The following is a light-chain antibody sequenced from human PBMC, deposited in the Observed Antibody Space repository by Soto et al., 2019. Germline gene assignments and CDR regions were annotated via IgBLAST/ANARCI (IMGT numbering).Light chain of an antibody. Sequence: EIVLTQSPGTLSLSPGERATLSCRASQSARNIYLAWYQQKPGQAPRLLIYGASNRATGIPDRFSGSGSGTDFTLTISRLEPEDFAVYYCQQYDNSMLAFGGGTKVEIK. CDR2: GAS. CDR1: QSARNIY. CDR3: QQYDNSMLA. V-gene: IGKV3-20*01. J-gene: IGKJ4*01.